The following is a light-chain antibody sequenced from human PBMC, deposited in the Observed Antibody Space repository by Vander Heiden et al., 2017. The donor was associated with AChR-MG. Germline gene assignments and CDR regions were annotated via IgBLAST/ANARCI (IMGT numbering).Light chain of an antibody. CDR1: QSVLTF. J-gene: IGKJ1*01. V-gene: IGKV3-11*01. Sequence: EIVLTPSSATLSSSPGERATLYCRASQSVLTFLAWYQHKPAQPPRLLISDASNRATGIPARFRGSGSGTAFTLTISTLVPEDFAVYYCQQRYNWPRTFGQGTRVEI. CDR3: QQRYNWPRT. CDR2: DAS.